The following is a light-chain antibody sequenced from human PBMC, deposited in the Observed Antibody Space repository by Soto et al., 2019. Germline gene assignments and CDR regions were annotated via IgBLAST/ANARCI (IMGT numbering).Light chain of an antibody. CDR2: GAS. CDR3: QQYNNWPRT. J-gene: IGKJ1*01. CDR1: QSVSSN. Sequence: EMVVTQSTGTLSLSPGERATLSCRASQSVSSNLAWYQQKPGQAPRLLIYGASTRATGIPARFSGSGSGTEFTLTISSLQSEDFAVYYCQQYNNWPRTFAQGTKV. V-gene: IGKV3-15*01.